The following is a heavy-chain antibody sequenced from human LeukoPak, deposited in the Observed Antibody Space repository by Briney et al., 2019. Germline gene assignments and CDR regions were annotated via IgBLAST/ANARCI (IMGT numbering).Heavy chain of an antibody. J-gene: IGHJ5*02. D-gene: IGHD3-10*01. Sequence: PGGSLRLSCAASGFTFSSYAMNWVRQAPGKGLEWISSISGSGDNTYYAGSVKGRFTISRDNSKNTLYLQMNSLRAEDTAVYYCARALISLVRGATDWFDPWGHGTLVTVSS. CDR2: ISGSGDNT. CDR1: GFTFSSYA. CDR3: ARALISLVRGATDWFDP. V-gene: IGHV3-23*01.